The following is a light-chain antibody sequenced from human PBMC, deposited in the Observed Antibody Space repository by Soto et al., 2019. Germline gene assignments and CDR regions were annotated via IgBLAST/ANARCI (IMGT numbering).Light chain of an antibody. CDR3: QQYYSDSRI. CDR1: QDISTC. CDR2: KAS. Sequence: DIQMTQSPSTLSASVGDRVTITCRVSQDISTCLAWYQQKPGKAPKLLMYKASSLESGVPSRFSGAGSGTEFTLTISSLQPDDFATSYSQQYYSDSRIFGPGTKVEIK. J-gene: IGKJ1*01. V-gene: IGKV1-5*03.